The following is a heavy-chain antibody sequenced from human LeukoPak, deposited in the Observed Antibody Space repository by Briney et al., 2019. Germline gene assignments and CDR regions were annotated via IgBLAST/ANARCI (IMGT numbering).Heavy chain of an antibody. D-gene: IGHD6-19*01. V-gene: IGHV3-30*02. CDR2: IRYDGSNK. CDR1: GFTFSSYG. CDR3: AKGLAVAESSNRYYWYYMDV. J-gene: IGHJ6*03. Sequence: GGSLRLSCAASGFTFSSYGMHWVRQAPGKGLEWVAFIRYDGSNKYYADSVKGRFTISRDNSKNTLYLQMNSLRAEDTAVYYCAKGLAVAESSNRYYWYYMDVWGKGTTVTISS.